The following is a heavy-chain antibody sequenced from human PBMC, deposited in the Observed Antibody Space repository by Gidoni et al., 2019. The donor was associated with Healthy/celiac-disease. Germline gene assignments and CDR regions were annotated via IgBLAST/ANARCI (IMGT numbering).Heavy chain of an antibody. CDR2: ISGSGGST. J-gene: IGHJ1*01. CDR3: AKDGTSVVVPAAIDYFQH. Sequence: EVQLLESGGGLVQPGGALRLSCPASAFTFRSYDMSWVRQPPGKGLEVGSAISGSGGSTYYADSVKSRFTISRDNSKNTLYLQMNSLRAEDTAVYYCAKDGTSVVVPAAIDYFQHWGQGTLVTVSS. D-gene: IGHD2-2*01. CDR1: AFTFRSYD. V-gene: IGHV3-23*01.